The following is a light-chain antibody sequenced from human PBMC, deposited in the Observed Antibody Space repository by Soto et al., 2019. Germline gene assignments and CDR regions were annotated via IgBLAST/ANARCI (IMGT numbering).Light chain of an antibody. CDR1: SSDVGAYDY. Sequence: QSALTQPPSASGSPGQSVTISCTGTSSDVGAYDYVSWYQQHPGKAPKLLLYEVNKRPSGVPDRFSGSKSGNTASLTVSGLQAEDEADYYCSSYAGTNSWGVFGTGTKVTVL. CDR3: SSYAGTNSWGV. CDR2: EVN. J-gene: IGLJ1*01. V-gene: IGLV2-8*01.